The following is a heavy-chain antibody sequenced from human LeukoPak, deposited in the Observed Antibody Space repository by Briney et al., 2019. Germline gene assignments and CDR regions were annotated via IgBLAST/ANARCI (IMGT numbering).Heavy chain of an antibody. CDR1: GGSINSYY. Sequence: SETLSLTCTVSGGSINSYYWSWLRQPPGKGLEWIRYIYYSGSTNYNPSLKSRVTISVDTSKNQFSLKLSSVTAADTAVYYCARHAVTHYYFDYWGQGTLVTVSS. CDR2: IYYSGST. CDR3: ARHAVTHYYFDY. V-gene: IGHV4-59*08. J-gene: IGHJ4*02. D-gene: IGHD4-23*01.